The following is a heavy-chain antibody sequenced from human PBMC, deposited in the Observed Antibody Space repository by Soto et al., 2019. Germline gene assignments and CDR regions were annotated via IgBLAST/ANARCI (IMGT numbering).Heavy chain of an antibody. V-gene: IGHV3-23*01. CDR2: ISGSGGST. CDR3: ARELWSEWDYNGMDV. D-gene: IGHD1-26*01. J-gene: IGHJ6*02. Sequence: GGSLRLSCAASGLTFSNNAMSWVRQAPGKGLEWVSVISGSGGSTYYADSVTGRFTISRDNSKNTLFLQMNSLRADDTAVYYCARELWSEWDYNGMDVWGQGTTVTVSS. CDR1: GLTFSNNA.